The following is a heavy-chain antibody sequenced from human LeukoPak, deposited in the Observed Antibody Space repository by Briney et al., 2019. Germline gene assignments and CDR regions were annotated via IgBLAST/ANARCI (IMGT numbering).Heavy chain of an antibody. J-gene: IGHJ4*02. D-gene: IGHD2-2*01. Sequence: PGGSLRLSCAASGFTFSKNAMSWVRQAPGKGLEWVSSLRGSGADTYYADSVKGRFTISRDNAKNTAYLQMNSLRAEDTAVYYCAKDPSGTRYFDYCGQGTLVTAS. CDR1: GFTFSKNA. CDR2: LRGSGADT. CDR3: AKDPSGTRYFDY. V-gene: IGHV3-23*01.